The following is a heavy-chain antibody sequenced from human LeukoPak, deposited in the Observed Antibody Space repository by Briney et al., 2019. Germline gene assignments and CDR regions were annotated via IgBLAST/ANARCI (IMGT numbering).Heavy chain of an antibody. Sequence: SETLSLTCAVYGGSFSGYYWSWIRQPPGKGLEWIGEINHSGSTNYNPSLKSRATISVDTSKNQFSLKLSSVTAADTAVYYCARGPRFGYCSGGSCYVFDYWGQGTLVTVSS. CDR2: INHSGST. V-gene: IGHV4-34*01. CDR1: GGSFSGYY. CDR3: ARGPRFGYCSGGSCYVFDY. J-gene: IGHJ4*02. D-gene: IGHD2-15*01.